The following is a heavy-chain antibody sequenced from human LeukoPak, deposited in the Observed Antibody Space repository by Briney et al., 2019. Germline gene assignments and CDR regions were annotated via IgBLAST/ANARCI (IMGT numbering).Heavy chain of an antibody. CDR3: ARVAIYDYVWGSYRYARYGMDV. J-gene: IGHJ6*02. V-gene: IGHV3-23*01. CDR1: GFTFSSYA. D-gene: IGHD3-16*02. CDR2: ISGSGDAT. Sequence: AGGSLRLSCAASGFTFSSYAMSWVRQAPGKGLEWVSGISGSGDATNYQVSVKGRFTISRDNSKNTLYLQMNSLRAEDTAVYYCARVAIYDYVWGSYRYARYGMDVWGQGTTVTVSS.